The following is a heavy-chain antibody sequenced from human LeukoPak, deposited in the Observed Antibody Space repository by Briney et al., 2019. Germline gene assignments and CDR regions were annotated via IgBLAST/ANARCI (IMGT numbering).Heavy chain of an antibody. J-gene: IGHJ3*02. CDR3: ARDRMWKRGIAARPGAARDAFDI. CDR1: GFTLSSYG. D-gene: IGHD6-6*01. Sequence: GGSLRLSCAASGFTLSSYGMTWVRQAPGKGLEWVSAISGSGVNTDYADSVKGRFTISRDNSKNTLYLQMNSLRSEDTAVYYCARDRMWKRGIAARPGAARDAFDIWGQGTMVTVSS. CDR2: ISGSGVNT. V-gene: IGHV3-23*01.